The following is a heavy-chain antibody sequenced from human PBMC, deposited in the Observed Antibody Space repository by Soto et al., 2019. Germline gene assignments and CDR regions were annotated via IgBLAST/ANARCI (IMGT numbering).Heavy chain of an antibody. CDR3: ARIQYYYGSGSYYNSGSGAFDI. CDR2: ISGSGGST. CDR1: GFTFSSYA. D-gene: IGHD3-10*01. J-gene: IGHJ3*02. Sequence: EVQLLESGGGLVQPGGSLRLSCAASGFTFSSYAMSWVRQAPGKGLEWVSAISGSGGSTYYADSVKGRFTISRDNSKNTLYLQMNSLRAEDTAVYYCARIQYYYGSGSYYNSGSGAFDIWGQGTMVTVSS. V-gene: IGHV3-23*01.